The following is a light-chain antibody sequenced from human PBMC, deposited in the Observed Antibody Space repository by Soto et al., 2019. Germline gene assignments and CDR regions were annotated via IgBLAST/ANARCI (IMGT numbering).Light chain of an antibody. V-gene: IGLV1-47*01. CDR2: RNS. CDR1: NSNIGSRY. J-gene: IGLJ1*01. CDR3: AAWDDSLSHYV. Sequence: QSVLIQPPSASGTPGQRVTISCSGGNSNIGSRYVYWYRQLPGTAPKLLIYRNSQRPSGVPDRFSGSKSGTPASLAISGLRPEDEADYYCAAWDDSLSHYVFGTGTKVTVL.